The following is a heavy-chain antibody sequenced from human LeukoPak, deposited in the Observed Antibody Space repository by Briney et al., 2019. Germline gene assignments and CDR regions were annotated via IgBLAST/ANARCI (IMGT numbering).Heavy chain of an antibody. D-gene: IGHD3-22*01. Sequence: SETLSLACAVYGGSFSGYYWGWIRQPPGKGLEWIGEINHSGSTNYNPSLKSRVTISVDTSKNQFSLKLSSVTAADTAVYYCARLPPHDTSDAFDIWGQGTMVTVSS. CDR2: INHSGST. CDR3: ARLPPHDTSDAFDI. V-gene: IGHV4-34*01. J-gene: IGHJ3*02. CDR1: GGSFSGYY.